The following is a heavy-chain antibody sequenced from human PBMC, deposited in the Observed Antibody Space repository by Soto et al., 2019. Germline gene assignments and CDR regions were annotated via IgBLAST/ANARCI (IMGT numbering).Heavy chain of an antibody. D-gene: IGHD3-9*01. J-gene: IGHJ4*02. CDR2: ISSSSYNI. V-gene: IGHV3-48*01. CDR1: GFTFSSYN. CDR3: VLQGYDILTGNYLDC. Sequence: GGSLRLSCAASGFTFSSYNMNWVRQAPGKGLEWISYISSSSYNIYYADSVKGRFTVSRDNAKNSLYLQMNSLRAEDTAVYYCVLQGYDILTGNYLDCWGQGSLVTVSS.